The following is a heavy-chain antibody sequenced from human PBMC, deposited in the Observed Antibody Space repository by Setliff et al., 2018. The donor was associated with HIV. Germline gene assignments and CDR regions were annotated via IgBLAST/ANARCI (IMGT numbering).Heavy chain of an antibody. D-gene: IGHD3-3*01. V-gene: IGHV1-2*02. CDR2: INPNGEIT. CDR3: ARAHYNFWSGYLDS. CDR1: GYNFIDNY. J-gene: IGHJ4*02. Sequence: ASVKVSCKISGYNFIDNYLHWVRQAPGQGLEWMGWINPNGEITNFAQKFQGRVTMTWDTSTTTVFMELSSLKFGDTAVYYCARAHYNFWSGYLDSWGQGTLVTVSS.